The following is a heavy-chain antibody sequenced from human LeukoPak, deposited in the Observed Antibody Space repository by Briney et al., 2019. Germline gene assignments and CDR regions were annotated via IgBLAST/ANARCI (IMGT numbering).Heavy chain of an antibody. D-gene: IGHD3-16*01. CDR1: GFTFSTYG. CDR2: IWYDGSNK. V-gene: IGHV3-33*06. J-gene: IGHJ4*02. Sequence: PGGSLRLSCAASGFTFSTYGMNWVRQAPGKGLEWVAVIWYDGSNKYYADSVKGRFTISRDNSKNTLYLQMNSLRAEDTAVYYCAKDQWALWVLDYWGQGTLVTVSS. CDR3: AKDQWALWVLDY.